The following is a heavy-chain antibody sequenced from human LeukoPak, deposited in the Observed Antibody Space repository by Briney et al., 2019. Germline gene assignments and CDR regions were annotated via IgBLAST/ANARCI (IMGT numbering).Heavy chain of an antibody. J-gene: IGHJ6*03. CDR2: INSDGSST. Sequence: PGGSLRLSCAASGFTFSSYWMHWVRQAPGKGLVWVSRINSDGSSTSYADSVKGRFTISRDNAKSTLYLQMNSLRAEDTAVYYCARVGVVPAAIYYYYMDVWGKGTTVTVSS. CDR1: GFTFSSYW. D-gene: IGHD2-2*01. CDR3: ARVGVVPAAIYYYYMDV. V-gene: IGHV3-74*01.